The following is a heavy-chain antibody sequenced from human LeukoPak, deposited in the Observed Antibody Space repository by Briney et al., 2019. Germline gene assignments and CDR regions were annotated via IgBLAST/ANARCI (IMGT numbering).Heavy chain of an antibody. CDR3: ARDSHSGYTDY. J-gene: IGHJ4*02. D-gene: IGHD3-22*01. V-gene: IGHV3-21*01. Sequence: PGGSLRLSCVASGFTYSHYGMNWVRQAPGKGLEWVSGITSDSRGIYYADSVKGRFTIYRDNSKMTLYLQMDSLRAEDTAVYYCARDSHSGYTDYWGQGTLVTVSS. CDR1: GFTYSHYG. CDR2: ITSDSRGI.